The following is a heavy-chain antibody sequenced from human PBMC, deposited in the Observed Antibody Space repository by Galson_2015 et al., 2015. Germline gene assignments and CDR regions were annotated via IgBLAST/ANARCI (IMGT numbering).Heavy chain of an antibody. CDR3: ARELCIAAAGKPLLYYGMDV. V-gene: IGHV1-3*01. CDR1: GYTFTSYA. CDR2: INAGNGNT. J-gene: IGHJ6*02. Sequence: SVKVSCKASGYTFTSYAMHWVRQAPGQRLEWMGWINAGNGNTKYSQKFQGRVTITRDTSASTAYMELSSLRSEDTAVYYCARELCIAAAGKPLLYYGMDVWGQGTTVTVSS. D-gene: IGHD6-13*01.